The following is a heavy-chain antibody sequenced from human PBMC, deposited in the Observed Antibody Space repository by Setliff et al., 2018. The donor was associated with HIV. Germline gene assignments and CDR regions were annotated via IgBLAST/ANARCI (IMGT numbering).Heavy chain of an antibody. J-gene: IGHJ4*02. CDR1: GFTFSSYW. CDR2: ISSSSSYT. Sequence: PGGSLRLSCAASGFTFSSYWMSWVRQAPGKGLEWVSYISSSSSYTNYADSVKGRFTISRDNAKNTLYLQMNSLRAEDTAVYYCARDLSYDYDRSSDTFDYWGQGTLVTVSS. V-gene: IGHV3-21*05. CDR3: ARDLSYDYDRSSDTFDY. D-gene: IGHD3-22*01.